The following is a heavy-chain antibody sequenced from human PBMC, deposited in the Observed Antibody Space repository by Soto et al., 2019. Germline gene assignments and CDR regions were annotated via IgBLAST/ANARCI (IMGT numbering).Heavy chain of an antibody. V-gene: IGHV3-21*06. D-gene: IGHD5-18*01. J-gene: IGHJ6*02. CDR2: ISSRGTYI. CDR1: EFSLDDFS. Sequence: EVHLMESGGGLVTPGGSLRLSCAASEFSLDDFSMNWVRQVPGRGLEWVSSISSRGTYIYYVDSVRGRFTISRDNAKNSLYLQMHSLRAKDTGVYHCARAGDSYGYVVPYHYYGMDVWGQGTTVTVSS. CDR3: ARAGDSYGYVVPYHYYGMDV.